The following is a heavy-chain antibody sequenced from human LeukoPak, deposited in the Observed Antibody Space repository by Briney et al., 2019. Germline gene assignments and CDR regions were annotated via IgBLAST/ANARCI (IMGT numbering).Heavy chain of an antibody. CDR3: AREGLYYYDSSGRPHYYFDY. CDR1: GYTFTGYY. Sequence: AAVTVSFTSSGYTFTGYYLHWERQRPRQGLGRVWLIHTNSGGTNYSQESLGRGIMTRDTSTSTVYMELSSLRSEDTAVYYCAREGLYYYDSSGRPHYYFDYWGQGTLVTVSS. J-gene: IGHJ4*02. CDR2: IHTNSGGT. D-gene: IGHD3-22*01. V-gene: IGHV1-2*02.